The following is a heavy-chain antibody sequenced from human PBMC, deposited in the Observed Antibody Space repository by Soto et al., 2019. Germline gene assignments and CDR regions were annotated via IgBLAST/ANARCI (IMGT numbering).Heavy chain of an antibody. D-gene: IGHD1-1*01. J-gene: IGHJ6*02. V-gene: IGHV4-59*01. CDR3: AREGTTVDSYYYYGMDV. CDR1: GGSISTYY. CDR2: IYYSGST. Sequence: QVQLQESGPGLVKPSETLSLTCTVSGGSISTYYWNWIRQPPGKGLEWIGYIYYSGSTSYNPSLKSRVTISLDTSKNQFSLKLSSVTAADTAVYYCAREGTTVDSYYYYGMDVWGQGTTVTVSS.